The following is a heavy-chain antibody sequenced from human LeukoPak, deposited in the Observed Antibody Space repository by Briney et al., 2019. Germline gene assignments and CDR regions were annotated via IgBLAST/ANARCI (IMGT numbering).Heavy chain of an antibody. CDR3: SRGPIELWRHNAMDV. CDR2: IKQDGSEK. J-gene: IGHJ6*02. D-gene: IGHD3-16*01. CDR1: GFTFSSYW. Sequence: GGSLRLSCAPSGFTFSSYWMSWVRQAPGKGLEWVANIKQDGSEKYYVDSVKGRFTISRDNAKNSLYLQMNSLRAEDTGVYYCSRGPIELWRHNAMDVWGQGTTVTVSS. V-gene: IGHV3-7*03.